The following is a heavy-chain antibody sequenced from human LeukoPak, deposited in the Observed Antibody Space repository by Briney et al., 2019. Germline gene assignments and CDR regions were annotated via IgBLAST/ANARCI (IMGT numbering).Heavy chain of an antibody. CDR3: AKPYCSGGSCYFSYMDV. CDR2: ISGSGGST. D-gene: IGHD2-15*01. J-gene: IGHJ6*03. V-gene: IGHV3-23*01. CDR1: GFTFSSYG. Sequence: GGSLRLSCAASGFTFSSYGMSWVRQAPGKGLEWVSAISGSGGSTYYADSVKGRFTISRDNSKNTLYLQMNSLRAEDTAVYYCAKPYCSGGSCYFSYMDVWGKGTTVTVSS.